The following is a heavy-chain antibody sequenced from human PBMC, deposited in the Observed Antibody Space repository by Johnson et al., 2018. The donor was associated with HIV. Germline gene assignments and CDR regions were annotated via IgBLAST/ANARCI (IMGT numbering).Heavy chain of an antibody. Sequence: VQLVESGGGVVQPGRSLRLSCAASGFTFSSYAMHWVRQAPGKGLEWVANIKQDGSEKYYVDSVKGRFTISRDNAKNSLYLQMNSLRADDTAVYYCASGSHYYDSSELSLAFDIWGQGTMVTVSS. V-gene: IGHV3-7*02. CDR3: ASGSHYYDSSELSLAFDI. CDR2: IKQDGSEK. CDR1: GFTFSSYA. J-gene: IGHJ3*02. D-gene: IGHD3-22*01.